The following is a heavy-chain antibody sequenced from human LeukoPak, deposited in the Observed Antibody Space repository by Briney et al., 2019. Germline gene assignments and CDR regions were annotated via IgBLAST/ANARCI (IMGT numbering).Heavy chain of an antibody. D-gene: IGHD2-15*01. J-gene: IGHJ5*02. V-gene: IGHV3-30*03. CDR1: GFAFSSYG. CDR3: ARDFSIPRSACSLYNWFAP. CDR2: ISNDGGNE. Sequence: PGGSLRLSCAASGFAFSSYGKHWVRQAPGKGLEWVSVISNDGGNEFYADSVQGRFTISRDTSKNTLYLQMNSLTIEDTAVYHCARDFSIPRSACSLYNWFAPWGQGTLVPVSS.